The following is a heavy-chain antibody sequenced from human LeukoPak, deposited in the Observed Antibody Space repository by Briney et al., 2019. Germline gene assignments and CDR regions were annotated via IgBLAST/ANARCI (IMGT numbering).Heavy chain of an antibody. J-gene: IGHJ4*01. V-gene: IGHV3-72*01. CDR3: TRVRHGDYFDY. Sequence: GGSLRLSCAASGFSISDHYMDWVRQAPGKGLEWVGRVRNKPNGYTTDYGTSVKGRFTISRDDSKNSLYLQMNSLTSEDTDVYYCTRVRHGDYFDYWGHGTLVSVSS. CDR2: VRNKPNGYTT. CDR1: GFSISDHY. D-gene: IGHD4-17*01.